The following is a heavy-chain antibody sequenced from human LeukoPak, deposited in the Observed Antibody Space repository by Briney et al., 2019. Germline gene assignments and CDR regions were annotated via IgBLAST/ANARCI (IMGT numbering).Heavy chain of an antibody. J-gene: IGHJ4*02. CDR2: IQYDGRHE. D-gene: IGHD1-26*01. V-gene: IGHV3-30*04. Sequence: PGGSLRLSCAASGLSLSLYAMHWVRQAPGKGLEWVAMIQYDGRHEYYADSVKDRFTVTRDNSHNTLYLQLNSPRPDDTGVYSCARGVGAVLYFDVWGQGSLVTVSS. CDR1: GLSLSLYA. CDR3: ARGVGAVLYFDV.